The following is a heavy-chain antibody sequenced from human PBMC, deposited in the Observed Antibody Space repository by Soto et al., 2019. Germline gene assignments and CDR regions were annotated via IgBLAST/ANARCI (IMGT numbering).Heavy chain of an antibody. J-gene: IGHJ4*02. Sequence: GGSLRLSCVASGFNFKKFAMSWVRQAPGEGLEWVSGISCCGGSASYADSVKGRFSIARYDSTNTLSLQMNNLRVEDTAQYYCAKADGEQWLLPHLDKWGQGTLVTVSS. V-gene: IGHV3-23*01. CDR3: AKADGEQWLLPHLDK. D-gene: IGHD6-19*01. CDR1: GFNFKKFA. CDR2: ISCCGGSA.